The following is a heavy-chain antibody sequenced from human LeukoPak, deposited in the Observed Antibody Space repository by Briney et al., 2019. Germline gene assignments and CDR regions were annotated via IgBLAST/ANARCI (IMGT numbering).Heavy chain of an antibody. V-gene: IGHV3-30*18. D-gene: IGHD4-17*01. CDR1: GFTFSSYG. CDR3: AKALYGDYGNWFDP. Sequence: GGSLRLSCAASGFTFSSYGMHWVRQAPGKGLEWVAVVSYDGSNEYYADSVKGRFTISRDNSKNTLYLQMNSLRAEDTAVYYCAKALYGDYGNWFDPWGQGTLVTVSS. CDR2: VSYDGSNE. J-gene: IGHJ5*02.